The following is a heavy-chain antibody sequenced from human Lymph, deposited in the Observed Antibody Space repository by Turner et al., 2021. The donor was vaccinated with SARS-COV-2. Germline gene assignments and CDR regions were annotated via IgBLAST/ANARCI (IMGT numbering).Heavy chain of an antibody. J-gene: IGHJ6*02. CDR2: INPNSGGT. CDR3: ARDVERYNDFWSGYSGGYGLDV. CDR1: GYPFTGYY. Sequence: QVQLVPSGAEVKQPGASVTVSCTASGYPFTGYYMHWVRQAPGQGLEWMGWINPNSGGTNYAQKVQGRVTMTRDTSISTAYMELSRLRSDDTAVYYCARDVERYNDFWSGYSGGYGLDVWGQGTTVTVSS. V-gene: IGHV1-2*02. D-gene: IGHD3-3*01.